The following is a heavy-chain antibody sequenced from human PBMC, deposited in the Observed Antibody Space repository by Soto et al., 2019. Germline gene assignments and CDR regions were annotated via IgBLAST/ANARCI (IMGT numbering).Heavy chain of an antibody. V-gene: IGHV3-21*01. CDR1: GFTFSSYS. CDR3: ARDGYSSSSREDY. Sequence: LRLSCAASGFTFSSYSMNWVRQAPGKGLEWVSSISSSSSYIYYADSVKGRSTISRDNAKNSLYLQMNSLRAEDTAVYYCARDGYSSSSREDYWGQGTLVTVSS. D-gene: IGHD6-6*01. J-gene: IGHJ4*02. CDR2: ISSSSSYI.